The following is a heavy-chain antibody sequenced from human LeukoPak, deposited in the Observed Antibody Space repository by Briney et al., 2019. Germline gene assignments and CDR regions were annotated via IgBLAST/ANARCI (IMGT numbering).Heavy chain of an antibody. CDR3: ARDPRYCSGGSCYSNYYYYYMDV. CDR1: GYTFTSYA. Sequence: ASVKVSCKASGYTFTSYAMNWARQAPGQGLEWMGWINTNTGNPTYAQGFTGRFVFSLDTSVSTAYLQISSLKAEDTAVYYCARDPRYCSGGSCYSNYYYYYMDVWGKGTTVTVSS. CDR2: INTNTGNP. J-gene: IGHJ6*03. V-gene: IGHV7-4-1*02. D-gene: IGHD2-15*01.